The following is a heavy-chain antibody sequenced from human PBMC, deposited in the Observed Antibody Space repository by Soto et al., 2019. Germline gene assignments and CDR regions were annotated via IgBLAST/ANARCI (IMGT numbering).Heavy chain of an antibody. D-gene: IGHD3-9*01. V-gene: IGHV1-24*01. CDR3: ATLGLITIWHREDY. CDR1: GYTLTELS. J-gene: IGHJ4*02. CDR2: FDPEDGET. Sequence: ASVKVSCKVSGYTLTELSMHWVRQAPGKGLEWMGGFDPEDGETIYAQKFQGRVTMTEDTSTDTAYMELSSLRSEDTAVYYCATLGLITIWHREDYWGQGTLVTVSS.